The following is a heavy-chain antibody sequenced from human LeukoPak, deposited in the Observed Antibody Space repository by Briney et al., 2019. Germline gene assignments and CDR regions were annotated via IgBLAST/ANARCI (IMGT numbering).Heavy chain of an antibody. CDR1: DGSINSYY. CDR2: IYYSGST. V-gene: IGHV4-59*06. J-gene: IGHJ5*02. CDR3: ARGWRKYYGSGSFSEPWFDP. Sequence: SETLSLTCSVSDGSINSYYWSWIRQHPEKGLEWIGYIYYSGSTYYNPSLKSRVTISVDTSKNQFSLKLSSVTAAGTAVYYCARGWRKYYGSGSFSEPWFDPWGQGTLVTVSS. D-gene: IGHD3-10*01.